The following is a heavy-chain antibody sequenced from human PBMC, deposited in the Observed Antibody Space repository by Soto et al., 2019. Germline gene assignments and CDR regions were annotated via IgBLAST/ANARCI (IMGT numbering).Heavy chain of an antibody. CDR2: VNPNTGVT. J-gene: IGHJ5*02. CDR1: GYTFTAFY. Sequence: QVQLVQSGSEVKKPGASVKVSCQASGYTFTAFYMNWVRQAPGQGLEWMGWVNPNTGVTKYAQKFHGRVTMSRDTSINTAYMELSGLTSDDTDVYYCTTLRLDPWGPGTLVTVSS. V-gene: IGHV1-2*02. D-gene: IGHD3-9*01. CDR3: TTLRLDP.